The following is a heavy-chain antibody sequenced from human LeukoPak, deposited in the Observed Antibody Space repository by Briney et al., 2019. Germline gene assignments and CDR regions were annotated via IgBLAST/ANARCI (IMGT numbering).Heavy chain of an antibody. D-gene: IGHD4-17*01. V-gene: IGHV3-23*01. Sequence: PGGSLRLSCAASGFTFSSYAMSWVRQAPGKGLEWVSAISGSGGSTYYADSVKGRFTISRDNSKNTLYLQMNSLRAEDTAVYYCAKDAKVTTSEGYYFDYWGQGTLVTVSS. CDR2: ISGSGGST. CDR3: AKDAKVTTSEGYYFDY. CDR1: GFTFSSYA. J-gene: IGHJ4*02.